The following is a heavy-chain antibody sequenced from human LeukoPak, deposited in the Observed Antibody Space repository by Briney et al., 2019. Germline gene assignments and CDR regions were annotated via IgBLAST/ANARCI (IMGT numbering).Heavy chain of an antibody. Sequence: GRSLRLSCAASGFTFSSYGMHWVRQAPGKGLEWVAVIWYDGSNKYYADSVKGRFTISRDNSKNTLYLQVNSLRAEDTAVYYCARGPPTRGYYFDYWGQGTLVTVSS. CDR3: ARGPPTRGYYFDY. CDR2: IWYDGSNK. J-gene: IGHJ4*02. V-gene: IGHV3-33*01. CDR1: GFTFSSYG.